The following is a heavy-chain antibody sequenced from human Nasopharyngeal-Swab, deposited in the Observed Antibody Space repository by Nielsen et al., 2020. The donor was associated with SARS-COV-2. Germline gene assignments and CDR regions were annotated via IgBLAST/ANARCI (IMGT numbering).Heavy chain of an antibody. CDR1: GFTFSSYW. CDR3: ARDVGYCSSTSCRNWFDP. CDR2: IKQDGSEK. D-gene: IGHD2-2*01. Sequence: GESLKISCAASGFTFSSYWMSWVRQAPGKGLEWVANIKQDGSEKYYVDSVKGRFTISRDNAKNSLYPQMNSLRAEDTAVYYCARDVGYCSSTSCRNWFDPWGQGTLVTVSS. J-gene: IGHJ5*02. V-gene: IGHV3-7*01.